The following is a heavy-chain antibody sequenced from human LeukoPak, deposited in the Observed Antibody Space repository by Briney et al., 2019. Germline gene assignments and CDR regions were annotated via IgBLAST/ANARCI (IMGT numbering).Heavy chain of an antibody. Sequence: PSETLSLTCSVSDGSIRSYYWSWIRQPPGKGLEWIGYIYYSGSTNYNPSLKSRVTISLDMSKNQFSLKLSSVTAADTAVYYCARRGGSNNWGYGYYYYYMDVWGKGTTVTVSS. D-gene: IGHD7-27*01. J-gene: IGHJ6*03. CDR2: IYYSGST. CDR1: DGSIRSYY. CDR3: ARRGGSNNWGYGYYYYYMDV. V-gene: IGHV4-59*08.